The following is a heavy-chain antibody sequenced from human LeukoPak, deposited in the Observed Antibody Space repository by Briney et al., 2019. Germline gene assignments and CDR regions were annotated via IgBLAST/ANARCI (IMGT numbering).Heavy chain of an antibody. Sequence: GGSLRLSCAASGFTFSSYNMNWVRQAPGKGLEWVSSISVGSNYIYYADSVKGRFTISRDNAKNSLFLQMNSLRAEDTALYYCARGNNRNYYFDYWGQGALVTVSS. V-gene: IGHV3-21*01. D-gene: IGHD1-14*01. CDR2: ISVGSNYI. CDR1: GFTFSSYN. J-gene: IGHJ4*02. CDR3: ARGNNRNYYFDY.